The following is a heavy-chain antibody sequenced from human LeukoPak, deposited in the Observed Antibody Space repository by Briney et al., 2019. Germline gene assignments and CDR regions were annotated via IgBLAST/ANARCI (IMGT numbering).Heavy chain of an antibody. CDR1: GFAFSSYS. V-gene: IGHV3-21*01. CDR2: ISSSSSYI. D-gene: IGHD3-3*01. CDR3: ARVKQRSGYSFDY. J-gene: IGHJ4*02. Sequence: GGSLRLSCAASGFAFSSYSMNWVRQAPGKGLEWVSSISSSSSYIYYADSVKGRFTISRDNAKNSLYLQMNSLRAEDTAVYYCARVKQRSGYSFDYWGQGTLVTVSS.